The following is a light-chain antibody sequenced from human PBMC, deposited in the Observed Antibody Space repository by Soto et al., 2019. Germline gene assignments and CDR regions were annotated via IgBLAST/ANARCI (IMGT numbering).Light chain of an antibody. CDR2: AAS. CDR3: HQSCTTPIT. V-gene: IGKV1-39*01. Sequence: DIQMSQSPSSLSASVGDRVTIVCRASQPISYFLNGYEQRPGTPPKVLIYAASNLQPGVPSRFSGRGSGTLFTLNISNLKPEDYATYYCHQSCTTPITFGQGTRLEI. CDR1: QPISYF. J-gene: IGKJ5*01.